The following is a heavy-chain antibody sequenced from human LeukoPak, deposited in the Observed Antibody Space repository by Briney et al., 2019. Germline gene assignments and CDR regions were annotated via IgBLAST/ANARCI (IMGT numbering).Heavy chain of an antibody. Sequence: SETLSLTCAVCGGSFSGYYWSWIRQPPGKGLEWIGEINHSGSTNYNPSLKSRVTISVDTSKNQFSLKLSSVTAADTAVYYCARGFVEGDYVGRGALGYYFDYWGQETLVTVSS. D-gene: IGHD4-23*01. CDR3: ARGFVEGDYVGRGALGYYFDY. V-gene: IGHV4-34*01. J-gene: IGHJ4*02. CDR2: INHSGST. CDR1: GGSFSGYY.